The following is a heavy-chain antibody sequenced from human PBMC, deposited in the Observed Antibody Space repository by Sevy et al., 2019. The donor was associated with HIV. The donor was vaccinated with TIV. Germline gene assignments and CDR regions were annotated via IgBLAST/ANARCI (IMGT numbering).Heavy chain of an antibody. J-gene: IGHJ6*02. CDR2: ISGSGGTT. CDR3: AKVLARGVAVAGSAWGMDV. CDR1: GFTFRSYA. D-gene: IGHD6-19*01. V-gene: IGHV3-23*01. Sequence: GGSLRLSCEVSGFTFRSYAMNWVRQAPGKGLEWVSAISGSGGTTYDADSVKGRFTISRDKSQNTLYLQMNSLRAEDTAVYYCAKVLARGVAVAGSAWGMDVWGQGTTVTVSS.